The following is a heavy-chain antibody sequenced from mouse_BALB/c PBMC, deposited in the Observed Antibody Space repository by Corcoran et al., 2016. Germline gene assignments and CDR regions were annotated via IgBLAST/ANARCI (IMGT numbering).Heavy chain of an antibody. J-gene: IGHJ3*01. V-gene: IGHV1-18*01. CDR1: GYTFTEYT. CDR2: INPNNGGT. Sequence: EVQLQQSGPELMKPGASVKISCKTSGYTFTEYTIHWVKQSHGKSLEWIGGINPNNGGTSYNQKFKGKATLTVDNSSSTAYMELRSLTSEDSAVYYCARGIYYGYGLAYWGQGTLVTVSA. D-gene: IGHD2-2*01. CDR3: ARGIYYGYGLAY.